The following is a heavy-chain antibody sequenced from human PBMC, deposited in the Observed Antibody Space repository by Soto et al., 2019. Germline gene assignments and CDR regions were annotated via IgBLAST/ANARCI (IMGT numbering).Heavy chain of an antibody. V-gene: IGHV1-69*01. CDR3: ARSQGGSSSLYIYYYYYYGMDD. D-gene: IGHD2-15*01. CDR1: GGTFSSYA. Sequence: QVQLVQSGAEVKKPGSSVKVSCKAPGGTFSSYAISWVRQAPGQGLEWMGGIIPIFGTANYAQKFQGRVTITADESTSTGYMELSRLRSEGTAVYYWARSQGGSSSLYIYYYYYYGMDDWGQGTTVTVSS. CDR2: IIPIFGTA. J-gene: IGHJ6*02.